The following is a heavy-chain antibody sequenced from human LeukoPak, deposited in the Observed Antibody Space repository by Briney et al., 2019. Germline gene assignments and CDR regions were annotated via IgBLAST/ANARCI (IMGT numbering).Heavy chain of an antibody. Sequence: SETLSLTCTVSGYSISSGYYWGWIRQPPGKGLEWIGSIYHSGSTYYNPSLKSRVTISVDTSKNQFSLKLSSVTAADTAVYYCYYDSSGYWVSGDWGQGTLVTVSS. D-gene: IGHD3-22*01. CDR2: IYHSGST. CDR3: YYDSSGYWVSGD. V-gene: IGHV4-38-2*02. J-gene: IGHJ4*02. CDR1: GYSISSGYY.